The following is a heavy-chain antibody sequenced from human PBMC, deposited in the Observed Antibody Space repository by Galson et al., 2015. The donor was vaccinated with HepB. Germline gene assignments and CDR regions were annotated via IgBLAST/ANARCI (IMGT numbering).Heavy chain of an antibody. CDR1: GFTFSSYA. CDR2: ISYDGSNK. V-gene: IGHV3-30-3*01. J-gene: IGHJ4*02. CDR3: AGGREAGSNYGSHFDY. D-gene: IGHD4-11*01. Sequence: SLRLSCAASGFTFSSYAMHWVRQAPGKGLEWVAVISYDGSNKYYADSVKGRFTISRDNSKNTLYLQMNSLRAEDTAVYYCAGGREAGSNYGSHFDYWGQGTLVTVSS.